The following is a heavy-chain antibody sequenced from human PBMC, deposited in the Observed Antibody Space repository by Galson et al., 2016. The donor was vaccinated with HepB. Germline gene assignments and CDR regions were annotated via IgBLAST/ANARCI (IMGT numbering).Heavy chain of an antibody. Sequence: SLRLSCAASGITFSRYAMSWVRQAPGKGLEWVSGLSDSGGSTDYTGSVKGRFTISRDNSKNTLYLQMNSLRAEDTAVYYCAKAQGPHHQMYHYFDYWGQGTLVTVSS. J-gene: IGHJ4*02. D-gene: IGHD2-2*01. CDR1: GITFSRYA. V-gene: IGHV3-23*01. CDR3: AKAQGPHHQMYHYFDY. CDR2: LSDSGGST.